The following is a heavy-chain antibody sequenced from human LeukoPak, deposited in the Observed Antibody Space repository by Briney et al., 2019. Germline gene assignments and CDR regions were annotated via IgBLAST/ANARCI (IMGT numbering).Heavy chain of an antibody. D-gene: IGHD5-12*01. CDR1: GFTFSSYW. CDR3: ARGGLRSIDPFDY. CDR2: INSDGSIT. V-gene: IGHV3-74*01. Sequence: QPGGSLRLSCAASGFTFSSYWMHWVRQAPGKGLVWVSRINSDGSITAYADSVKGRFTISRDNAKNTLYLQMNSLRAEDTALYYCARGGLRSIDPFDYWGQGTLVTVSS. J-gene: IGHJ4*02.